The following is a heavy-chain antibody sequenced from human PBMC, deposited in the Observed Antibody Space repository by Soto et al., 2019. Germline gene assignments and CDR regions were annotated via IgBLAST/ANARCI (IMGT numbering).Heavy chain of an antibody. CDR1: GGSISSGDYY. CDR2: IYYSGST. Sequence: LCGGSISSGDYYWSWIRQPPGNGLEWIGYIYYSGSTYYNPSLKSRVTISVDTSKNQFSLKLSSVTAADTAVYYCARALSDSSTGDYFDYWGQGTLVTVSS. CDR3: ARALSDSSTGDYFDY. V-gene: IGHV4-30-4*01. J-gene: IGHJ4*02. D-gene: IGHD3-22*01.